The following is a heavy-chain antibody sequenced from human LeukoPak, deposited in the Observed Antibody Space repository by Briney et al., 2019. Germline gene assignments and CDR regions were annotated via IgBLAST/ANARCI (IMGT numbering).Heavy chain of an antibody. D-gene: IGHD1-26*01. J-gene: IGHJ4*02. V-gene: IGHV1-46*01. CDR1: GYTFTTSY. CDR3: TAGRVPNLFDY. CDR2: INPSGGTA. Sequence: ASVKVSCKASGYTFTTSYMHRVRQAPGQGLEWMGIINPSGGTATYTQKLQGRVTMTRDTSTSTFYMELSRLRSEDTAIYYCTAGRVPNLFDYWGQGTLVTVSS.